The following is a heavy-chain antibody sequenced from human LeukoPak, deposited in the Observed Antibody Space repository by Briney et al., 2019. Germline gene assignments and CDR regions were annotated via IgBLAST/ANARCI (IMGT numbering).Heavy chain of an antibody. CDR2: VYPGDSDT. V-gene: IGHV5-51*01. CDR3: ARPSRGGWFFDY. D-gene: IGHD6-19*01. Sequence: GESLKISCKGSGYSFTNYWIGWVRQMPARGLEWMGIVYPGDSDTRYSPSFQGQVTISADKSISTAYLQWSSLRASDTAMYFCARPSRGGWFFDYWGQGTLVTVSS. CDR1: GYSFTNYW. J-gene: IGHJ4*02.